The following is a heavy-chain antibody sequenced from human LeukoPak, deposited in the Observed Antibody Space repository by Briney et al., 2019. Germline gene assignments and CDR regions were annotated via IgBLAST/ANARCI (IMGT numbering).Heavy chain of an antibody. D-gene: IGHD4-17*01. V-gene: IGHV3-30*18. Sequence: GGSLRLSCAASGFTFSGYGMHWVRQAPGKGLEWVAVISYDGSNKYYADSVKGRFTISRDNSKNTLYLQMNSLRAEDTAVYYCAKEEVTTVTTGFDPWGQGTLVTVSS. CDR2: ISYDGSNK. J-gene: IGHJ5*02. CDR1: GFTFSGYG. CDR3: AKEEVTTVTTGFDP.